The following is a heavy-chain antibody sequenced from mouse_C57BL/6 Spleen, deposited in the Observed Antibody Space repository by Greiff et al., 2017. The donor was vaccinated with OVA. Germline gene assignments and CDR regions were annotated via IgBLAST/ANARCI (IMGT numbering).Heavy chain of an antibody. V-gene: IGHV1-26*01. J-gene: IGHJ3*01. CDR3: ARFHLTWCAY. Sequence: EVQLQQSGPELVKPGASVKISCKASGYTFTDYYMNWVKQSHGKSLEWIGDINPNNGGTSYNQKFKGKATLTVDKSYSTAYMELRSLTSEDSAVYYYARFHLTWCAYWGQGTLVTVSA. CDR1: GYTFTDYY. CDR2: INPNNGGT.